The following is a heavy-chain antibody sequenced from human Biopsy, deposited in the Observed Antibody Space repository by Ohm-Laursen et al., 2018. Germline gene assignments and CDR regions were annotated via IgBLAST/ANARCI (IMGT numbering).Heavy chain of an antibody. CDR1: SGSIRTGDYY. CDR2: IYYTGNT. D-gene: IGHD1-26*01. V-gene: IGHV4-31*03. J-gene: IGHJ3*01. Sequence: TLSLTCTVSSGSIRTGDYYWTWIRQHPGKGLEWIGSIYYTGNTKYNPSLQSRLSMSVDTSKNQFSLKLSSVTAADTAVYFRARDDDGRYLGNTFDLWGQGRMVTVSS. CDR3: ARDDDGRYLGNTFDL.